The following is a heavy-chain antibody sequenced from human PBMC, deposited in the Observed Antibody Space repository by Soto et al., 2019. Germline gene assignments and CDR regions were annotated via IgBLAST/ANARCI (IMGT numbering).Heavy chain of an antibody. CDR2: IYYSGST. Sequence: SETLSLTCTVSGGSICSGGYYWSWIRQHPGKGLEWIGYIYYSGSTYYNPSLKSRVTISVDTSKNQFSLKLSSVTAADTAVYYCARGFKLERRPTWFDPWGQGTLVNVSS. D-gene: IGHD1-1*01. V-gene: IGHV4-31*03. CDR1: GGSICSGGYY. CDR3: ARGFKLERRPTWFDP. J-gene: IGHJ5*02.